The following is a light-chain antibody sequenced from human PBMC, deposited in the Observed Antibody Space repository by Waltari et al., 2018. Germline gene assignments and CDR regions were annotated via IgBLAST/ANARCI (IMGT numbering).Light chain of an antibody. J-gene: IGKJ4*01. V-gene: IGKV1-33*01. CDR2: DAS. Sequence: DIQMTQSPSSLSASVGDRVTITCQASPDISNYLNWYQQKPGKAPKLLIYDASNLETGVPSRFSGSVSGTDFTFTISSLQPEDIATYYCQQYDNLPTFGGGTKVEIK. CDR1: PDISNY. CDR3: QQYDNLPT.